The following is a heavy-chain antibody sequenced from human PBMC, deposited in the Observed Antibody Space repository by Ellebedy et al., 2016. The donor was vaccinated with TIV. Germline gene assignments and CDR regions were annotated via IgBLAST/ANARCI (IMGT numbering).Heavy chain of an antibody. CDR1: GGTFSSYA. J-gene: IGHJ3*02. V-gene: IGHV1-69*13. CDR3: ARDRNEYSSRGAFDI. CDR2: IIPIFDTA. D-gene: IGHD6-6*01. Sequence: ASVKVSCKASGGTFSSYAISWVRQAPGQGLEWMGGIIPIFDTANYAQKFQGRVTITADESTSTAYMELSSLRSEDTAVYYCARDRNEYSSRGAFDIWGQGTMVTVSS.